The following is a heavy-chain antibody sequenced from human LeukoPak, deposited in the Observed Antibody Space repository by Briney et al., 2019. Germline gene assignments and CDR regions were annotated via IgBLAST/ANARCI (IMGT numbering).Heavy chain of an antibody. D-gene: IGHD3-9*01. CDR3: ARGINYDLLTGYSEGFDF. CDR2: ITTYNGKT. V-gene: IGHV1-18*01. Sequence: ASVKVPCKASGYSFTSYGITWVRRAPGQGLEWMGWITTYNGKTNYAQNFQTRVTMTTDTSTNTAYMELRSLRSDDTAAYYCARGINYDLLTGYSEGFDFWGHGTPVTVSS. CDR1: GYSFTSYG. J-gene: IGHJ4*01.